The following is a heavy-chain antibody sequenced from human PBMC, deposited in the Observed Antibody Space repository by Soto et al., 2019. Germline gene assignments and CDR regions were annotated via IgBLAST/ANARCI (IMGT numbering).Heavy chain of an antibody. V-gene: IGHV4-34*01. Sequence: SETLSLTCAVYGGSFSGYYWSWIRQPPGKGLEWIGEINHSGSTNYNPSLKSRVTISADKSISTAYLQWSSLKASDTAMYYCARQPDQNYGMDVWGQGTTVTVSS. CDR3: ARQPDQNYGMDV. CDR1: GGSFSGYY. CDR2: INHSGST. J-gene: IGHJ6*02.